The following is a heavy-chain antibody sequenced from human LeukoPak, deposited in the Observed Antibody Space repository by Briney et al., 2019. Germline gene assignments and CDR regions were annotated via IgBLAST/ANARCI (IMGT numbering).Heavy chain of an antibody. V-gene: IGHV1-46*01. Sequence: ASVKVSCKASGYTLTSYYIHWVRQAPGQGLEWMGIINPSGSSTSYAQKFQGRVTMTRDTSTSTVYMELSSLRSEDTAIYYCARDNSGGSTWWFDPWGQGTLVTVSS. CDR3: ARDNSGGSTWWFDP. J-gene: IGHJ5*02. CDR2: INPSGSST. CDR1: GYTLTSYY. D-gene: IGHD2-15*01.